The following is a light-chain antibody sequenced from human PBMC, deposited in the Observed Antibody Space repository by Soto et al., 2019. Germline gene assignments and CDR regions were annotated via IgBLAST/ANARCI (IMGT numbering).Light chain of an antibody. J-gene: IGLJ3*02. CDR1: SGHSSYA. CDR2: LNSDGSH. V-gene: IGLV4-69*01. Sequence: QPVLTQSPFASASLGASVKLTCTLSSGHSSYAIAWYQQQPEKGPRYLMKLNSDGSHNKGDGIPDRFSGSTDGSSNSASLTISGLQTEDEADYYCQSYDSSFVMFGGGTKVTVL. CDR3: QSYDSSFVM.